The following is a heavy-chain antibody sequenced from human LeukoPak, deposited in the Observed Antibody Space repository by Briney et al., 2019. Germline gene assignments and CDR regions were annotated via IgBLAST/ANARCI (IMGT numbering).Heavy chain of an antibody. Sequence: SETLSLTCTVSGGSISFYYWSWIRQPPGKGLEWIGYIYYGGSTNYNPSLKSRVTISVDTSKNQFSLKLSSVTAADTAVYYCARGQSHHWELLMYWGQGTLVTVSS. CDR2: IYYGGST. D-gene: IGHD1-26*01. V-gene: IGHV4-59*01. CDR3: ARGQSHHWELLMY. CDR1: GGSISFYY. J-gene: IGHJ4*02.